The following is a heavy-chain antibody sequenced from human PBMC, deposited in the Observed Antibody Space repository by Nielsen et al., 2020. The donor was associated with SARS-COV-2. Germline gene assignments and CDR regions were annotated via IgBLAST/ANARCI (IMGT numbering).Heavy chain of an antibody. Sequence: GSLRLSCTVSGGSISSSSYYWGWIRQPPGKGLEWIGSIYYSGSTYYNPSLKSRVTISVDTSKNQFSLKLSSVTAADTAVYYCARGGGYYDSSGYYYYYYYYMDVWGKGTTVTVSS. CDR3: ARGGGYYDSSGYYYYYYYYMDV. CDR1: GGSISSSSYY. V-gene: IGHV4-39*07. J-gene: IGHJ6*03. D-gene: IGHD3-22*01. CDR2: IYYSGST.